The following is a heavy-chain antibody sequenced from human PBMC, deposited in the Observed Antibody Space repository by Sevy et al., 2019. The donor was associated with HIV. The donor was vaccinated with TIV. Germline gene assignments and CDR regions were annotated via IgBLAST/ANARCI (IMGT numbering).Heavy chain of an antibody. J-gene: IGHJ4*02. V-gene: IGHV3-15*01. D-gene: IGHD6-19*01. CDR1: GFTFSNAW. Sequence: GGSLRLSCAASGFTFSNAWMSWVRQAPGKGLEWVGRIKSKTDGGTTDYAAPVKGRFTISRDDSKNTLYLQMNSLKTEDTAVYYCTTDRTSVAILEQWLVSYDYWGQGTLVTVSS. CDR3: TTDRTSVAILEQWLVSYDY. CDR2: IKSKTDGGTT.